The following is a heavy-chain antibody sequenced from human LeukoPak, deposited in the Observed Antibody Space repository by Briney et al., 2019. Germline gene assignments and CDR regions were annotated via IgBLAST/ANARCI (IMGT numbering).Heavy chain of an antibody. D-gene: IGHD3-10*01. Sequence: SETLSLTCTVSGGSISSGGYYWSWIRQHPGKGLEWIGYIYYSGSTYYNPSLKSRVTISVDTSKNQFSLKLSSVTAADTAVYYCARSEVVRGVPTNWFDPWGQGTLVTVSS. J-gene: IGHJ5*02. CDR1: GGSISSGGYY. CDR2: IYYSGST. CDR3: ARSEVVRGVPTNWFDP. V-gene: IGHV4-31*03.